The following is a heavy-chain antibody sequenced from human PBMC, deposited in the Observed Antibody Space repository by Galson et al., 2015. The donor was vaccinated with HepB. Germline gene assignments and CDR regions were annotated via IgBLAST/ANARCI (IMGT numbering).Heavy chain of an antibody. CDR3: ARPRGGGYCSSTSCYQPDFDY. D-gene: IGHD2-2*01. Sequence: SVKVSCKASDYTFTSYDINWVRQATGQGLEWMGWMNPNSGNTGYAQKFQGRVTMTRNTSISTAYMELSSLRSEDTAVYYCARPRGGGYCSSTSCYQPDFDYWGQGTLVTVSS. J-gene: IGHJ4*02. CDR1: DYTFTSYD. V-gene: IGHV1-8*01. CDR2: MNPNSGNT.